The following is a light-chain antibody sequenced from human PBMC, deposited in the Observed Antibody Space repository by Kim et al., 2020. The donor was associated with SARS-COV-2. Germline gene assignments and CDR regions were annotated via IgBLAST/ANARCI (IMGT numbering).Light chain of an antibody. CDR2: GAS. CDR3: QQYGSSPYT. Sequence: LSTGESGTLSCRASQSVSRSYLAWYQQKPGHAPRLLIYGASSRATGIPDRFSGSGSGTDFTLTISRLEPEDFAVYYCQQYGSSPYTFGQGTKLEI. V-gene: IGKV3-20*01. J-gene: IGKJ2*01. CDR1: QSVSRSY.